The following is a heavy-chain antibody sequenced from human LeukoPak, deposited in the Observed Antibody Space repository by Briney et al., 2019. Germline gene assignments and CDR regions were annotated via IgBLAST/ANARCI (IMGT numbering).Heavy chain of an antibody. Sequence: EASVKVSCKASGGTFSSYAISWVRQAPGQGLEWMGGIIPIFGTANYAQKFQGRVTITADESTSTAYMELSSLRSDDTAVYYCAREEHGGLYDYWGQGTLVTVSS. CDR2: IIPIFGTA. D-gene: IGHD4-23*01. CDR1: GGTFSSYA. J-gene: IGHJ4*02. V-gene: IGHV1-69*13. CDR3: AREEHGGLYDY.